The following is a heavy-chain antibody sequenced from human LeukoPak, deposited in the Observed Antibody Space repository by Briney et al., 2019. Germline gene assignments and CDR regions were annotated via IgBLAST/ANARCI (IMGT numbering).Heavy chain of an antibody. D-gene: IGHD3-3*01. CDR1: GGSFSGYY. J-gene: IGHJ4*02. CDR2: INHSGST. CDR3: ARVRFLEWLLYERYYFDY. V-gene: IGHV4-34*01. Sequence: SETLSLTCAVYGGSFSGYYWSWIRQPPGKGLEWIGEINHSGSTNYNPSLKGRVTISVDTSKNQFSLKLSSVTAADTAVYYCARVRFLEWLLYERYYFDYWGQGTLVTVSS.